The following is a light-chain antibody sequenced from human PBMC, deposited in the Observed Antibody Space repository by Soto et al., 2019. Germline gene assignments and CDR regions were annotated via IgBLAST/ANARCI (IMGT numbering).Light chain of an antibody. CDR1: SSDVGAYNY. J-gene: IGLJ1*01. CDR2: DVS. Sequence: QSVLTQPASVSGSPGQSITISCTGSSSDVGAYNYVSWYQQHPGKAPKLMIYDVSDRPSGVSNRFSASKSGNTASLTISGLQAEDEADYYCGSFTTSSTAVFGTGTKLTVL. CDR3: GSFTTSSTAV. V-gene: IGLV2-14*01.